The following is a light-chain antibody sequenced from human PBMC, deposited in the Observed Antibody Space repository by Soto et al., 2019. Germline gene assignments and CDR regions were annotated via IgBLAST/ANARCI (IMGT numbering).Light chain of an antibody. Sequence: DIQMTQSPSTLSASVGDRVTITCRASQSVNDWLAWYQQKPGTAPNLLIYKGSNLESGVPSRFSGSGSGTEFTRTISSLQPDDFATYYCQQYNSYSWTFGQGTKVEIK. J-gene: IGKJ1*01. V-gene: IGKV1-5*03. CDR2: KGS. CDR3: QQYNSYSWT. CDR1: QSVNDW.